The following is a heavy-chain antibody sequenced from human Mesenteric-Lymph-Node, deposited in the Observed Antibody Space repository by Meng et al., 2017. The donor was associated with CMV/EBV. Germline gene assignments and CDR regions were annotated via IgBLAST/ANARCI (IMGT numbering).Heavy chain of an antibody. CDR2: INHSGST. Sequence: QVQQQQWGAGLWKPSDTLSPTRAVYGGSFIGYYWSWIRQPSGKGLEWIGEINHSGSTNYNPSLKSRVTISVDTSKNQFSLKLSSVTAADTAVYYCARHQRWLKSEGGFNYWGQGTLVTVSS. D-gene: IGHD4-23*01. J-gene: IGHJ4*02. CDR1: GGSFIGYY. V-gene: IGHV4-34*01. CDR3: ARHQRWLKSEGGFNY.